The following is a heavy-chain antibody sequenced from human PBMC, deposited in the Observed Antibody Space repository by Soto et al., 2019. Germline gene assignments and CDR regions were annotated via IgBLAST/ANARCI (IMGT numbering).Heavy chain of an antibody. CDR3: AITLTNYYDSRVGGDY. J-gene: IGHJ4*02. CDR1: GYSFTSYW. Sequence: EVQLVQSGAEVKKPGESLKISCKGSGYSFTSYWIGWVRQMPGKGLEWMGIIYPGDSDTRYSPSFQGQVTISADKSISTAYLQWSSLKASDTAMYYCAITLTNYYDSRVGGDYWGQGTLVTVSS. V-gene: IGHV5-51*01. CDR2: IYPGDSDT. D-gene: IGHD3-22*01.